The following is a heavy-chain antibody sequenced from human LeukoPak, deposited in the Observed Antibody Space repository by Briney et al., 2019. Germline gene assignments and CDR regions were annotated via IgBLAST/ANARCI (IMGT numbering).Heavy chain of an antibody. J-gene: IGHJ4*02. D-gene: IGHD3-22*01. CDR1: GFTLSNYG. Sequence: GRSLRLSCAASGFTLSNYGFHWVRRAPGQGLEWVAAISYDGSRKWFSDSVKGRFTISRDNSKNMVYLQMNSLRPEDTAVYYCARDMSGYYTFDYWGQGTLVTVSS. V-gene: IGHV3-30*04. CDR3: ARDMSGYYTFDY. CDR2: ISYDGSRK.